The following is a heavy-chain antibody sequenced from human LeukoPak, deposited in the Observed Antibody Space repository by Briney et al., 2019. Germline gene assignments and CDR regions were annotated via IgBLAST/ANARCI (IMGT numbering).Heavy chain of an antibody. J-gene: IGHJ5*02. CDR1: GGSISSSSSY. CDR3: ARLWENRRATSWFDP. D-gene: IGHD1-26*01. CDR2: IYYSGST. Sequence: SETLSLTCTVSGGSISSSSSYWGWIRQPPGKGLEWIGSIYYSGSTYYNPSLKSRVTISVDTSKNQFSLKLSSVTAADTAVYYCARLWENRRATSWFDPWGQGTLVTVSS. V-gene: IGHV4-39*01.